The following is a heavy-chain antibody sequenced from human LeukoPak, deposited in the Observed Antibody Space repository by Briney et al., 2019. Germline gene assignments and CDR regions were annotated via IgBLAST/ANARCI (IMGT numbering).Heavy chain of an antibody. D-gene: IGHD2-2*01. J-gene: IGHJ5*02. Sequence: PGGSLRLSCAASGFTFSSYAMHWVRQAPGKGLEYVSAISSNEGSTYYANSVKGRFTISRDNSKNTLYLQMGSLRAEDMAVYYCARDSSTSLSSWGQGTLVTVSS. CDR3: ARDSSTSLSS. CDR2: ISSNEGST. CDR1: GFTFSSYA. V-gene: IGHV3-64*01.